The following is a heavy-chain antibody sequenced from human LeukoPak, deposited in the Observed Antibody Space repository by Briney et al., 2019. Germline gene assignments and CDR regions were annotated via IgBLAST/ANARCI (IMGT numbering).Heavy chain of an antibody. V-gene: IGHV3-23*01. CDR3: ATHTCTNGACYPNYYYYYYMDV. J-gene: IGHJ6*03. Sequence: GGSLRLSCAASGFTFSSYAMSWVRQAPGKGLEWVSAISGSGGSTYYADSVKGPFTISRDNSKNTLYLQMNSLRAEDTAVYYCATHTCTNGACYPNYYYYYYMDVWGKGTTVTVSS. CDR1: GFTFSSYA. D-gene: IGHD2-8*01. CDR2: ISGSGGST.